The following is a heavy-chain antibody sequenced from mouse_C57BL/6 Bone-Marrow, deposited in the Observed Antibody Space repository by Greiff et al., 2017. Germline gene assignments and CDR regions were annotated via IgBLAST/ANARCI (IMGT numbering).Heavy chain of an antibody. J-gene: IGHJ3*01. Sequence: QVQLQQSGPELVKPGASVKLSCKASGYTFTSYDINWVKQRPGQGLEWIGWIYPRDGSTKYNEKFKGTATLTVDTSSSTAYMELHSLTSEDSAVYFCARRPPIYYGKGWFAYWGQGTLVTVSA. V-gene: IGHV1-85*01. CDR1: GYTFTSYD. CDR2: IYPRDGST. D-gene: IGHD2-1*01. CDR3: ARRPPIYYGKGWFAY.